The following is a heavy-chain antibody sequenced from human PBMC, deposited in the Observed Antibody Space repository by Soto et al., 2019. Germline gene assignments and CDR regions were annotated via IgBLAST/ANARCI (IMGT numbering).Heavy chain of an antibody. D-gene: IGHD6-19*01. CDR3: ARVLLRQWLAGPFDY. J-gene: IGHJ4*02. CDR2: ISYDGSNK. CDR1: GFTFSSYA. V-gene: IGHV3-30-3*01. Sequence: QVQLVESGGGVVQPGRSLRLSCAASGFTFSSYAMHWVRQAPGKGLEWVAVISYDGSNKYYADSVKGRFTISRDNSKNTLYLQMNSLRAEDTAVYYCARVLLRQWLAGPFDYWGQGTLVTVSS.